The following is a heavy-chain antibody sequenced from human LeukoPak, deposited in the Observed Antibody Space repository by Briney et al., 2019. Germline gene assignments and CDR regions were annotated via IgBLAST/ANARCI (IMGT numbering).Heavy chain of an antibody. D-gene: IGHD1-26*01. Sequence: SETLSLTCTVSGGSISSYYWSWIRQPAGKGLEWIGRIYTSGSTNYNASLKSRVSMSVDTSKNQFSLKLSSVTAADTAVFYRARENSGSYREFDYWGQGTLVTVSS. V-gene: IGHV4-4*07. CDR2: IYTSGST. J-gene: IGHJ4*02. CDR3: ARENSGSYREFDY. CDR1: GGSISSYY.